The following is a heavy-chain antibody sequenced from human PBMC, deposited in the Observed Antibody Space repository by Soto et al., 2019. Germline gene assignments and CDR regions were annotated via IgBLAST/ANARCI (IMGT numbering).Heavy chain of an antibody. Sequence: GSLRLSCAASGFTFSSYAMSWVRQAPGKGLEWVSAISGSGGSTYYADSVKGRFTISRDNSKNTLYLQMNSLRAEDTAVYYCAKNPKGSYYDILTGYYYFDYWGQGTLVTVSS. J-gene: IGHJ4*02. CDR1: GFTFSSYA. CDR2: ISGSGGST. V-gene: IGHV3-23*01. CDR3: AKNPKGSYYDILTGYYYFDY. D-gene: IGHD3-9*01.